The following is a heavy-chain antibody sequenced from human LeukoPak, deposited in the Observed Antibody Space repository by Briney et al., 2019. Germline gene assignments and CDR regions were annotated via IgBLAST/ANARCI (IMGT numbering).Heavy chain of an antibody. CDR1: GFSFSTYA. Sequence: GSLRLSCAASGFSFSTYAMSWVRQAPGKGLEWVSVISDSGGSTSCADSVKGRFTISRDNSKKTLNLQMNSLRAEDTAVYYCAKARGVYYFDYWGQGTLVTVSS. J-gene: IGHJ4*02. V-gene: IGHV3-23*01. CDR3: AKARGVYYFDY. D-gene: IGHD3-10*01. CDR2: ISDSGGST.